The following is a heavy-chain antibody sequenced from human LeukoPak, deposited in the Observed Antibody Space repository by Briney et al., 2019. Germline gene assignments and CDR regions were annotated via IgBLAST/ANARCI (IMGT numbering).Heavy chain of an antibody. J-gene: IGHJ4*02. CDR1: GGSISSYY. CDR3: ARVYDGKYTN. V-gene: IGHV4-59*01. D-gene: IGHD5/OR15-5a*01. Sequence: SETLSLTCTVSGGSISSYYWSWIRQPPGKGLERIGYIYYSGSTNYNPSLKSRVTISVDTSKNQFSLKLSSVTAADTAVYYCARVYDGKYTNWGQGTLVTVSS. CDR2: IYYSGST.